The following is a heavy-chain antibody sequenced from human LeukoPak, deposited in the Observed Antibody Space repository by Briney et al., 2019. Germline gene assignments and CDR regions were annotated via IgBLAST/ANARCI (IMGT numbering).Heavy chain of an antibody. CDR1: GFTFSSYS. J-gene: IGHJ1*01. Sequence: GGSLRLSCAASGFTFSSYSMNWVRQAPGKGLEWVSSISSSSSYIYYADSVKGRFTISRDNAKNSLYLQMNSLRAEDTAVYYCARGPSRIASGFQHWGQGTLVTVSS. V-gene: IGHV3-21*01. D-gene: IGHD6-13*01. CDR3: ARGPSRIASGFQH. CDR2: ISSSSSYI.